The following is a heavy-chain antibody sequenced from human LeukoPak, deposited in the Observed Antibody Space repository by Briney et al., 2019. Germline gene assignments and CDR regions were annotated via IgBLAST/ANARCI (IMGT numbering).Heavy chain of an antibody. Sequence: GGSLRLSCAASGFTVSSNHMSWIRQAPGKGLEWVSVIYSGGNTYYADSVKGRFTISRDNSKNTVYFQLDSLRAEDTAVYYCARTIPYGSGRQHPGKYYFDYWGQGTLVTVSS. CDR3: ARTIPYGSGRQHPGKYYFDY. CDR2: IYSGGNT. V-gene: IGHV3-53*01. J-gene: IGHJ4*02. D-gene: IGHD3-10*01. CDR1: GFTVSSNH.